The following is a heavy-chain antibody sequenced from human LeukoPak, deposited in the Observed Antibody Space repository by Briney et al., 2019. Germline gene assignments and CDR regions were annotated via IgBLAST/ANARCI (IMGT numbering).Heavy chain of an antibody. V-gene: IGHV1-2*04. CDR3: ARETGGGSVTYYLDY. CDR1: GYTFTGYY. J-gene: IGHJ4*02. CDR2: INPNSGGT. D-gene: IGHD3-10*01. Sequence: ASVKVSRKASGYTFTGYYMHWVRQAPGQGLEWMGWINPNSGGTNYAQKFQGWVTMTRDTSISTAYMELSRLSSVTAADTAVYYCARETGGGSVTYYLDYWGQGTLVTVSS.